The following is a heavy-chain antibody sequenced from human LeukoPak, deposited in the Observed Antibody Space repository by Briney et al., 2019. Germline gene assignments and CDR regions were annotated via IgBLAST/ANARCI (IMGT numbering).Heavy chain of an antibody. V-gene: IGHV4-39*07. CDR2: IYYSGST. J-gene: IGHJ3*02. Sequence: PSETLSLTCTVSGGSISSSSYYWGWIRQPPGKGLEWIGSIYYSGSTHYNPSLKSRVTISVDTSKNQFSLKLSSVTAADTAVYYCARTAGRTTMIVVVITDDAFDIWGQGTMVTVSS. CDR3: ARTAGRTTMIVVVITDDAFDI. CDR1: GGSISSSSYY. D-gene: IGHD3-22*01.